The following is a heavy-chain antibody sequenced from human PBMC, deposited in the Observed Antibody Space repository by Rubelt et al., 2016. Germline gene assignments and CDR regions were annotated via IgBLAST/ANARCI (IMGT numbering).Heavy chain of an antibody. D-gene: IGHD6-19*01. CDR1: GGSINDNNW. J-gene: IGHJ4*02. Sequence: SLTCAVSGGSINDNNWWSWVRQPPGKGLEWIGEISHSGSTSYHPSLQSRVTISMDKSMHHFSLRLSSVTAADTAVYYCSRNSIGWSQMDYWGQGTQVTVSS. CDR3: SRNSIGWSQMDY. CDR2: ISHSGST. V-gene: IGHV4-4*02.